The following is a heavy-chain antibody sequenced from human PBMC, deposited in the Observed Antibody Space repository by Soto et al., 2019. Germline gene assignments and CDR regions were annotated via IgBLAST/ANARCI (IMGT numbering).Heavy chain of an antibody. V-gene: IGHV3-30*18. Sequence: GGSLRLSCAASGFTFSSYGMHWVRQAPGKGLEWVAVISYDGSNKYYADSVKGRFTISRDNSKNTLYLQMNSLRVEDTAIYYCAKAWGIDYWGQGVLVTVSS. J-gene: IGHJ4*02. D-gene: IGHD7-27*01. CDR3: AKAWGIDY. CDR2: ISYDGSNK. CDR1: GFTFSSYG.